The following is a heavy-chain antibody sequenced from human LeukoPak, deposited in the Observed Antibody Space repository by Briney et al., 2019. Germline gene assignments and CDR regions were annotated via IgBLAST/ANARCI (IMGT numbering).Heavy chain of an antibody. Sequence: GGSLRLSCAASGFTFSSYWMSWVRQAPGKGLEWVANIKQDGSEKYYVDSVKGRFTISRDNAKNSLHLQMNSLRAEDTAVYYCARAGRRDGYNTGDYWGQGTLVTVSS. D-gene: IGHD5-24*01. CDR2: IKQDGSEK. V-gene: IGHV3-7*01. J-gene: IGHJ4*02. CDR3: ARAGRRDGYNTGDY. CDR1: GFTFSSYW.